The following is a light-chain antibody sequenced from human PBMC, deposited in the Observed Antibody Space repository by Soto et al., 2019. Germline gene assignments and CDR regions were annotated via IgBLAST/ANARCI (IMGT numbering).Light chain of an antibody. V-gene: IGKV3-20*01. CDR2: GAS. Sequence: EIVLTQSPGTLSLSPGEGATLSCRASQTVSSSFLAWYQQKPAQAPRLLIYGASSRATDIPDRFSGSGSGTDFTLTISRLEPEDFAVYYCQQYGSSLLTFGGGTKVEIK. CDR1: QTVSSSF. CDR3: QQYGSSLLT. J-gene: IGKJ4*01.